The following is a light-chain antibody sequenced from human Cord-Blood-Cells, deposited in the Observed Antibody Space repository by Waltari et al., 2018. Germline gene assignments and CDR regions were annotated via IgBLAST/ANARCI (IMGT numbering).Light chain of an antibody. CDR2: AAS. J-gene: IGKJ4*01. CDR1: QSISSY. Sequence: DIQMTQSPSSLSASVGDRVTIPCRASQSISSYLNWYQQKPGKAPKLLIYAASSLQSWVPSRFSGSGSGTDFTLTISSLQPEDFATYYCQQSYSTLLTFGGGTKVEIK. V-gene: IGKV1-39*01. CDR3: QQSYSTLLT.